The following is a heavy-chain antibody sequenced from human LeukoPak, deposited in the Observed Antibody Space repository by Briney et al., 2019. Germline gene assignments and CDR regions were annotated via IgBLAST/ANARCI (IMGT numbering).Heavy chain of an antibody. CDR3: ARVGKKTSGWFSVDY. CDR1: GFTFSSYG. CDR2: ISYDGSNK. V-gene: IGHV3-30*03. Sequence: GRSLRLSCAASGFTFSSYGMHWVRQAPGKGLEWVAVISYDGSNKYYADSVKGRFTISRDNSKNTLYLQMNSLRAEDTAVYYCARVGKKTSGWFSVDYWGQGTLVTVSS. D-gene: IGHD6-19*01. J-gene: IGHJ4*02.